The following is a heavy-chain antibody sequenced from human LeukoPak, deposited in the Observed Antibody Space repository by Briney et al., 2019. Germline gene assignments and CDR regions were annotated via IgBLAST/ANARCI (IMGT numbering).Heavy chain of an antibody. CDR2: MNPNSGNT. J-gene: IGHJ4*02. V-gene: IGHV1-8*01. CDR3: ARKDITGTAHDY. D-gene: IGHD1-20*01. Sequence: GASVKVSCKASGYTFTSYDINWVRQATGQGLEWMGWMNPNSGNTGYAQKFQDRVTMTRNTSISTAYMELSSLRSKDTAVYYCARKDITGTAHDYWGQGTLVTVSS. CDR1: GYTFTSYD.